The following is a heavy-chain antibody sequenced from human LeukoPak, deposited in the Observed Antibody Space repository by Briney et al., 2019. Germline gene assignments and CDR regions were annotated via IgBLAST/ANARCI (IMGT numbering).Heavy chain of an antibody. CDR3: ATSWRATVVTPVDY. CDR2: INHSGST. D-gene: IGHD4-23*01. J-gene: IGHJ4*02. CDR1: GGSFSDYQ. Sequence: PSETLSLTCAVYGGSFSDYQWTWIRQPPGKGLEWIGEINHSGSTNYNPSLKSRVTISVDTSKNQFSLKLSSVTAADTAVYYCATSWRATVVTPVDYWGQGTLVTVSS. V-gene: IGHV4-34*01.